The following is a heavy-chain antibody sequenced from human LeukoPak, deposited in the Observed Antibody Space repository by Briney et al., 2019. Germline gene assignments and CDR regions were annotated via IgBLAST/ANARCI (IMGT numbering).Heavy chain of an antibody. CDR3: AKDKYSSSWYSIDY. J-gene: IGHJ4*02. CDR2: ISWNSGSI. Sequence: PLRLSCAASGFTFDDYAMHWVRQAPGKGLEWVSGISWNSGSIGYADSVKGRFTISRDNAKNSLYLQMNSLRAEDMALYYCAKDKYSSSWYSIDYWGQGTLVTVSS. V-gene: IGHV3-9*03. D-gene: IGHD6-13*01. CDR1: GFTFDDYA.